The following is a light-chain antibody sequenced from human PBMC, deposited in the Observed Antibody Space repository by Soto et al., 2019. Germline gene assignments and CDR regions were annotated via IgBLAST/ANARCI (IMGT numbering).Light chain of an antibody. J-gene: IGKJ1*01. CDR3: QQYGSSPWT. Sequence: ELVLTQSPGTLSLSPGERATLSCRASQSVSSSYLGWYQQKPGQAPRLLIYGASSRATGIPERISGSGSGTDFTLTISRLEPEDFAVYYCQQYGSSPWTFGQGTKVDNK. V-gene: IGKV3-20*01. CDR1: QSVSSSY. CDR2: GAS.